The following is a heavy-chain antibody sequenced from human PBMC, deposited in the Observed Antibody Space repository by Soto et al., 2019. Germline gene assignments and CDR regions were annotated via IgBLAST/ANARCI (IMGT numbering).Heavy chain of an antibody. CDR1: GFTFSSYG. CDR2: SSATGAGT. J-gene: IGHJ4*02. V-gene: IGHV3-23*01. CDR3: AKDRRAGGNYGFYSDF. D-gene: IGHD1-7*01. Sequence: EVQLLESGGGLVQPGGSLRLSCAASGFTFSSYGMTWVRQAPGKGLEWVSFSSATGAGTYYADSVKGRFTISRDNSKNTLYLQMTSLRADDTAVSYCAKDRRAGGNYGFYSDFWGQGALAIVSS.